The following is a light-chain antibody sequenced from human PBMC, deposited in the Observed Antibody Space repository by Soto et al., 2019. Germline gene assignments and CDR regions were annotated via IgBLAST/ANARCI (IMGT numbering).Light chain of an antibody. CDR2: GAS. Sequence: DIQMTQSPSPLSASIGDRVTITCRASQGIYKYLNWYQQKPGKAPKLLIFGASNLQGGVPSRFSGGGSGTDFTLTISGLQPEDSATYFCQQSDDDPTFGQGTKIEV. V-gene: IGKV1-39*01. CDR1: QGIYKY. CDR3: QQSDDDPT. J-gene: IGKJ1*01.